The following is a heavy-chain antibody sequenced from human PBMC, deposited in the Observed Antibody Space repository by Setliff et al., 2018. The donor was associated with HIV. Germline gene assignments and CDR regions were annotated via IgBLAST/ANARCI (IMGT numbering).Heavy chain of an antibody. CDR3: AREIGVYDSSGFYYVPDAFDI. V-gene: IGHV1-18*01. J-gene: IGHJ3*02. CDR1: GYTFTSYG. CDR2: ISAYNGNT. D-gene: IGHD3-22*01. Sequence: ASVKVSCKASGYTFTSYGISWVRQAPGQGLEWMGWISAYNGNTNYAQKLQGRVTMTTDTSTSTAYMELRSLRSDDTAVYYCAREIGVYDSSGFYYVPDAFDIWGQGTMVTVSS.